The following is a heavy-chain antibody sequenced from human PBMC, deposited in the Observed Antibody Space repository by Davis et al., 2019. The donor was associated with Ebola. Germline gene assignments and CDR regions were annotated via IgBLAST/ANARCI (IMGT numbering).Heavy chain of an antibody. CDR1: GFTFSSYG. CDR2: ISSSSSYI. J-gene: IGHJ4*02. V-gene: IGHV3-21*01. CDR3: AREGGLGV. D-gene: IGHD3/OR15-3a*01. Sequence: GESLKISCAASGFTFSSYGMHWVRQAPGKGLEWVSSISSSSSYIYYADSVKGRFTISRDNAKNSLYLQMNSLRAEDTAVYYCAREGGLGVGGQGTLVTVSS.